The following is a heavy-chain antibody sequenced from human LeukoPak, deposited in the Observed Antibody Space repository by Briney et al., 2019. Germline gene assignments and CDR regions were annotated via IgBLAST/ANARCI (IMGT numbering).Heavy chain of an antibody. Sequence: ASVKVSCKASGYTFTTYYMHWVRQAPGQGLEWMGVINPSGGSTSYSQKFQGRVTMTRDTSTSTVYMELSRLRSEDAAVYYCARAVNYYYGMDVWGQGTTVTVSS. CDR3: ARAVNYYYGMDV. V-gene: IGHV1-46*01. CDR2: INPSGGST. J-gene: IGHJ6*02. CDR1: GYTFTTYY.